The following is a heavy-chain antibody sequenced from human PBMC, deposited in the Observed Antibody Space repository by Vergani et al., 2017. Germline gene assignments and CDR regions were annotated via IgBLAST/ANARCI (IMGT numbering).Heavy chain of an antibody. CDR2: IKQDGSEK. CDR1: GFTFSSYW. D-gene: IGHD6-13*01. CDR3: ARVKIAAAGRAYYFDY. Sequence: EVQLVESGGGLVQPGGSLRLSCAASGFTFSSYWMSWVRQAPGRGLELVANIKQDGSEKYYVDSVKGRFTISRDNAKNSLYLQMNSLRAEDTAVYYCARVKIAAAGRAYYFDYWGQGTLVTVSS. J-gene: IGHJ4*02. V-gene: IGHV3-7*01.